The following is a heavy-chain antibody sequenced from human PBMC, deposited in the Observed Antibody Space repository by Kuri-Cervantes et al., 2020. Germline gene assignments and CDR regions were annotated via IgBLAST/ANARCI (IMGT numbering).Heavy chain of an antibody. D-gene: IGHD3-9*01. V-gene: IGHV4-30-4*01. CDR1: GGSISSGDYY. Sequence: LRLSCTVSGGSISSGDYYWSWIRQPPGKGLEWIGYIYYSGSTYYNPSLKSRVTISVDRSKNQFSLKLSSVTAADTAVYYCARAPSYYDILTGYYQPYYFDYWGQGTLVTVSS. J-gene: IGHJ4*02. CDR2: IYYSGST. CDR3: ARAPSYYDILTGYYQPYYFDY.